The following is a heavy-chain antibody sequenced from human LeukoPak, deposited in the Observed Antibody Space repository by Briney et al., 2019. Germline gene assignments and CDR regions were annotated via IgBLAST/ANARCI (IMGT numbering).Heavy chain of an antibody. J-gene: IGHJ4*02. CDR2: IRSKTDGGTT. CDR1: GFTFSNAW. Sequence: GGSLRLSCAAPGFTFSNAWMSWVRQAPGKGLEWVGRIRSKTDGGTTDYAAPVKGRFTISRDDSKNTLYLEMNSLRTEDTAVYYCTTDRVVVVAVSRLDYWGQGTLVTASS. D-gene: IGHD2-15*01. V-gene: IGHV3-15*01. CDR3: TTDRVVVVAVSRLDY.